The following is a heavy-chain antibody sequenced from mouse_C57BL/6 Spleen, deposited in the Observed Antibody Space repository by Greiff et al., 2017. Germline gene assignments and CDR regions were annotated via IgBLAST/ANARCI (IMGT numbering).Heavy chain of an antibody. J-gene: IGHJ1*03. D-gene: IGHD2-4*01. CDR2: IYPGSGST. V-gene: IGHV1-55*01. CDR1: GYTFTSYW. Sequence: QVHVKQSGAELVKPGASVKMSCKASGYTFTSYWITWVKQRPGQGLEWIGDIYPGSGSTNYNEKFKSKATLTVDTSASTAYMQLSSLTSEDSAVYYCARSYDYDDFDVWGTGTTVTVSS. CDR3: ARSYDYDDFDV.